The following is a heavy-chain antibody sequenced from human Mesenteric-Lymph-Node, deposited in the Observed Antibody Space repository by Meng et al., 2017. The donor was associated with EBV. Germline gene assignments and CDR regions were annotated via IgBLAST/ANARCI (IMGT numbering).Heavy chain of an antibody. CDR2: MNPNSGNT. CDR3: ARGTAAIPGWFDP. Sequence: QVRLVQSGAEVKKPGASVKVSCKVSGYSLSDLSMHWVRQGTGQGLEWMGWMNPNSGNTGYAQKFQGRVTMTRNTSISTAYMELSSLRSEDTAVYYCARGTAAIPGWFDPWGQGTLVTVSS. J-gene: IGHJ5*02. D-gene: IGHD2-21*02. CDR1: GYSLSDLS. V-gene: IGHV1-8*01.